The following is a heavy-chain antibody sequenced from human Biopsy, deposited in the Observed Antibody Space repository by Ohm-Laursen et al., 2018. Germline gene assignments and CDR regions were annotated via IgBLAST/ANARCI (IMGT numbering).Heavy chain of an antibody. V-gene: IGHV4-34*01. J-gene: IGHJ4*02. D-gene: IGHD5-24*01. CDR1: NVSFSSFY. CDR3: ARQDGYLGYEY. Sequence: SETLSLTCAVYNVSFSSFYWSWTRQPPGKGLEWIGEISHTGSTNYNPPLKSRVTLSTDTSETQFSLRLSSVTAADTAVYYCARQDGYLGYEYWGQGALVTVSS. CDR2: ISHTGST.